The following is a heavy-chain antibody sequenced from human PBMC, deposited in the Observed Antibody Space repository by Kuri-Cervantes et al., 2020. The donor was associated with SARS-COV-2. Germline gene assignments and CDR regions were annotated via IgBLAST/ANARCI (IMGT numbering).Heavy chain of an antibody. CDR1: GYTFTSYG. V-gene: IGHV1-46*01. CDR3: ARDGADCSGGSCPYYYYMDV. Sequence: ASVKVSCKASGYTFTSYGISWVRQAPGQGREWMGIINPSGGSTSYEQKFQGRVTMTRDTSTSTVYMELSSLRSEDTAVYYCARDGADCSGGSCPYYYYMDVWGKGTTVTVSS. J-gene: IGHJ6*03. CDR2: INPSGGST. D-gene: IGHD2-15*01.